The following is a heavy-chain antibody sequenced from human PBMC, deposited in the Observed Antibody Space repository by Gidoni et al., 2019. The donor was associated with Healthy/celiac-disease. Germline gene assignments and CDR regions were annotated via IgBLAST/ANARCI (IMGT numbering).Heavy chain of an antibody. Sequence: QLQLQESGPGLVKPSETLSLTCTVSGGSIRSSSYYWGWIRRPPGKGLEWIGSIYYSGSTYYNPSLKSRVTISVDTSKNQFSLKLSSVTAADTAVYYCARGLRFLEWLLPLSYWGQGTLVTVSS. V-gene: IGHV4-39*07. CDR1: GGSIRSSSYY. CDR2: IYYSGST. D-gene: IGHD3-3*01. CDR3: ARGLRFLEWLLPLSY. J-gene: IGHJ4*02.